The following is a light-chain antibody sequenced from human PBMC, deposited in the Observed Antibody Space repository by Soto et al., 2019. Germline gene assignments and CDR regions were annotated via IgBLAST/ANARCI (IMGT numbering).Light chain of an antibody. CDR3: SSYAGSNMGV. V-gene: IGLV2-8*01. Sequence: HSALTQPPSASGSPGQSVTISCTGTRNDVGGYNFVSWYQQHPGKAPKLLIYEVTQRPSGVPDRFSASKSGNTASLTVSGLQAEDEADYYCSSYAGSNMGVFGTGTKLTVL. J-gene: IGLJ1*01. CDR2: EVT. CDR1: RNDVGGYNF.